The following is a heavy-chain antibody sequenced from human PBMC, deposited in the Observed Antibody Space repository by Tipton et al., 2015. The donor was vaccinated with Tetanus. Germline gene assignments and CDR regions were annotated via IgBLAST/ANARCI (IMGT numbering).Heavy chain of an antibody. CDR3: ARGRRKGYSSSFGLERVGPQLNWFDP. D-gene: IGHD6-6*01. V-gene: IGHV4-34*01. CDR2: INHSGST. J-gene: IGHJ5*02. CDR1: GGSFSGYY. Sequence: TLSLTCAVYGGSFSGYYWSWIRQPPGKGLEWIGEINHSGSTNYNPSLKSRVTISVDTSKNQFSLKLSSVTAADTAVCYCARGRRKGYSSSFGLERVGPQLNWFDPWGQGTLVTVSS.